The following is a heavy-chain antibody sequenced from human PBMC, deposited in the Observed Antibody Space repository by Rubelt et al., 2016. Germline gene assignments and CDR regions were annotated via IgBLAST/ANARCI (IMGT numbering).Heavy chain of an antibody. CDR1: GYTFTSYG. CDR2: ISGYNGNT. V-gene: IGHV1-18*01. J-gene: IGHJ4*02. CDR3: ARRVTSGWHQNDC. Sequence: QVQLVQSGAEVKKPGASVEVSCKASGYTFTSYGIKWVRQAPGQGLEWMGWISGYNGNTTYAQKLQGRVTMTTDTVTNVAYVGLRSLGADETAMYYCARRVTSGWHQNDCWGQGTRVTVSS. D-gene: IGHD6-19*01.